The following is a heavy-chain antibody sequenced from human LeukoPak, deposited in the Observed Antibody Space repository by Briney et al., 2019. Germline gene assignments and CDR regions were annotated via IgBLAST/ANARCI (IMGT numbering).Heavy chain of an antibody. CDR3: ARDPRLYSSSSSYYFDY. Sequence: GRSLRLSCAASGFTFSSYGMHWVRQAPGKGLEWVAVIWYDGSNKYYADSVKGRFTISRDNSKNTLYLQMNSLRAEDTAVYYCARDPRLYSSSSSYYFDYWGQGTLVTVSS. D-gene: IGHD6-6*01. CDR1: GFTFSSYG. V-gene: IGHV3-33*01. J-gene: IGHJ4*02. CDR2: IWYDGSNK.